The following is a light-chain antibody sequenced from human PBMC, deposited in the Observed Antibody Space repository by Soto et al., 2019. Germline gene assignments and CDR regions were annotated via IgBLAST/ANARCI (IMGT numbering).Light chain of an antibody. CDR3: QQRSNWPPIT. Sequence: IVLTQSPATLSLSSCGTATLSCRASQSVSSYLAWYQQKSGQAPRLLIYDASNRATGIPARFSGSGSGTDFTLTISSLEPEDFAVYYCQQRSNWPPITFGQGTRLEIK. V-gene: IGKV3-11*01. CDR2: DAS. CDR1: QSVSSY. J-gene: IGKJ5*01.